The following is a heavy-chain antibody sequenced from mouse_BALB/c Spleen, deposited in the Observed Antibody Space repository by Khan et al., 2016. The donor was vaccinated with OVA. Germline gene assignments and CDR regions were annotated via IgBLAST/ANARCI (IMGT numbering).Heavy chain of an antibody. CDR1: GYTFINYW. CDR2: INPSTGYT. D-gene: IGHD1-1*01. J-gene: IGHJ2*01. CDR3: AGRGLRWDFDY. V-gene: IGHV1-7*01. Sequence: QVQLQQSGAELAKPGASVKMSCKASGYTFINYWILWIKQRPGQGLEWIGYINPSTGYTEYNQNFKDKATLTADISSSTAYMQLSSLTSEDSAVYYCAGRGLRWDFDYWGQGTTLTVSS.